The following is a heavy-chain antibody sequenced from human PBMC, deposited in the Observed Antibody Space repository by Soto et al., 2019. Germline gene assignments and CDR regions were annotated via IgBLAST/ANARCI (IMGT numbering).Heavy chain of an antibody. V-gene: IGHV3-21*01. D-gene: IGHD5-18*01. CDR2: ISSSSSYI. CDR1: GFTFSSYS. Sequence: GGSLRLSCAASGFTFSSYSMNWVRQAPGKGLEWVSSISSSSSYIYYADSVKGRFTISRDNAKNSLYLQMNSLRAEDTAVYYCASLKGSYGYAGYYGMDVWGQGTTVTVSS. CDR3: ASLKGSYGYAGYYGMDV. J-gene: IGHJ6*02.